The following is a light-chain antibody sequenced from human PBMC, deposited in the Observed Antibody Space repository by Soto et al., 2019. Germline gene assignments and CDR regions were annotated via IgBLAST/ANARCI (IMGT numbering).Light chain of an antibody. CDR3: QQYYSFPWT. Sequence: VIWMTQSPSLLSASTGDRVTIGCRMSQGISCYLAWYQQKPGKAPELLIYAASTLQSGVPSRFSGSGSGTDFALTISCLQSEEFATYYCQQYYSFPWTVGQGTKVEIK. V-gene: IGKV1D-8*01. J-gene: IGKJ1*01. CDR1: QGISCY. CDR2: AAS.